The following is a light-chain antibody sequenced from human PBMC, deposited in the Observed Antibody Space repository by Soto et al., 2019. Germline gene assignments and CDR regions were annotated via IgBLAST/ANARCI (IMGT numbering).Light chain of an antibody. CDR2: DAS. Sequence: IQVTQSPSSLSASIGDTVTISCRASQGIATGLAWYQQKPGAPPKLLIYDASTLERGIPPRFSGRGSGTHFILTINNLQPEDFATYYCQQFNSLFGQGTRLEIK. CDR3: QQFNSL. V-gene: IGKV1-13*02. CDR1: QGIATG. J-gene: IGKJ5*01.